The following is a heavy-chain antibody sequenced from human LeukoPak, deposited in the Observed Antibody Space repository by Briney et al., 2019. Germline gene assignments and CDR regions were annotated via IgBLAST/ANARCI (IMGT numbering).Heavy chain of an antibody. J-gene: IGHJ4*02. Sequence: ASVKVSCKASGYSFINYYIHWVRQAPGEGLEWRGIINPSGGGTSYARKFQGRVTMTRDMSTSTVYMELNSLTSEDTAVYYCARAWEAVAGNYGVIDYWGQGTLVTVSS. CDR2: INPSGGGT. D-gene: IGHD1-7*01. V-gene: IGHV1-46*01. CDR1: GYSFINYY. CDR3: ARAWEAVAGNYGVIDY.